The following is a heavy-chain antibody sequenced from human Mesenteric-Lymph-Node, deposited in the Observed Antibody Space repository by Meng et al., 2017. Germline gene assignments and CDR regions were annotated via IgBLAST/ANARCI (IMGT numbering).Heavy chain of an antibody. CDR1: GVTVGNNY. J-gene: IGHJ3*02. D-gene: IGHD5-18*01. CDR3: ARTDRGYSYGYYAFDM. V-gene: IGHV3-66*02. Sequence: GESLKISCAASGVTVGNNYMSWVRQAPGKGLELVSLIYSGGGTNYADSVKGRFTISRDSSKNTLYLQMNSLRTEDTAVYYCARTDRGYSYGYYAFDMWGQGTMVTVSS. CDR2: IYSGGGT.